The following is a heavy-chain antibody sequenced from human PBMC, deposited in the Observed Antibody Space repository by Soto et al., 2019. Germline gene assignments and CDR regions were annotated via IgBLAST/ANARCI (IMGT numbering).Heavy chain of an antibody. CDR2: ITFNGSKE. Sequence: GGSLRLSCAGSGFAFSRFGMHWVRQAPGKGLEWVACITFNGSKEYYVDSVKGRFAISRNNSMNLLYLQMNSLRAEDTAVYYCARGNSPVNVYWGQGSLVTVSS. CDR3: ARGNSPVNVY. J-gene: IGHJ4*02. CDR1: GFAFSRFG. D-gene: IGHD3-16*02. V-gene: IGHV3-30*03.